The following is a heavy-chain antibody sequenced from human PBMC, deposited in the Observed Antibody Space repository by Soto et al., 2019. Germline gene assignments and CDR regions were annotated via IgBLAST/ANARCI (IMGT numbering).Heavy chain of an antibody. CDR1: GFTFSTYP. V-gene: IGHV3-30-3*01. CDR2: ISHDEGNK. CDR3: ARGASDFWGGYPEIHFFDS. D-gene: IGHD3-3*01. Sequence: DLVESGGGVVQPGRSLRLSCIVSGFTFSTYPMHWVRQAPGKGLEWVAVISHDEGNKYYGDSMKGRFTISRDNSKNTLYLQMNSLRGDDTAVYYCARGASDFWGGYPEIHFFDSWGQGTLVTVSS. J-gene: IGHJ4*02.